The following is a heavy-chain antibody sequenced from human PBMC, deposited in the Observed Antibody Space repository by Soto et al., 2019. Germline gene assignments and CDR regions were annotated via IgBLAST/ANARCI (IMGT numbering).Heavy chain of an antibody. CDR1: ENTLTELT. D-gene: IGHD1-26*01. CDR3: AADRKIVGTIGAFDF. CDR2: SAPEQGEP. Sequence: QVQLVQSGAEVRKPGASVRVSCKVPENTLTELTIDWLRQAPGKGLEWMGHSAPEQGEPVYPQKFQGRVSMTEDPSTDTAYMELTSLRFEDTAVYFCAADRKIVGTIGAFDFWGQRTLVTVSS. V-gene: IGHV1-24*01. J-gene: IGHJ4*02.